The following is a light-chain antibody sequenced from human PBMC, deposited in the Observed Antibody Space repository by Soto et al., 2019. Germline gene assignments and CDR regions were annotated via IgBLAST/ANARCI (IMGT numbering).Light chain of an antibody. V-gene: IGKV3-11*01. CDR3: QQRSDWPWT. CDR1: RSVSNY. Sequence: LLTQSPATLSMSPWESATLSCRASRSVSNYLAWYQQKPGQAPRLLIYDASSRPTDIPARFSGSGSGTDFTLTISSLEPEDFAVYYCQQRSDWPWTFGQGTKVDIK. CDR2: DAS. J-gene: IGKJ1*01.